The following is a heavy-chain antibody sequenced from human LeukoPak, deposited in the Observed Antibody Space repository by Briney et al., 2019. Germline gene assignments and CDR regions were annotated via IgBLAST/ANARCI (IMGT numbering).Heavy chain of an antibody. Sequence: SETLSLTCTVSGGSIRSYYWSWIRQPPGKGLEWIGYIYHSGSTNYNPSLKSRVTISVDTSKNQFSLKLSSVTAADTAVYYCARGGYGDYYYYYYMDVWGKGTTVTISS. CDR2: IYHSGST. CDR3: ARGGYGDYYYYYYMDV. D-gene: IGHD4-17*01. J-gene: IGHJ6*03. CDR1: GGSIRSYY. V-gene: IGHV4-59*01.